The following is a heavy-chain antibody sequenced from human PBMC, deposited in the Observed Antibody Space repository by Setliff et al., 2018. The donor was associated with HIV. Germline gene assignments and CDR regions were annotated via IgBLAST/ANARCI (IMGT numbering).Heavy chain of an antibody. V-gene: IGHV4-31*03. D-gene: IGHD6-19*01. CDR2: IYNTGST. CDR1: GGSISSGGFY. CDR3: ARGPYSSGFKTWRDYYYYYGMDV. J-gene: IGHJ6*02. Sequence: SETLSLTCTVTGGSISSGGFYWTWIRQHPGKGLEWIGYIYNTGSTYHSPSLESRVTISIDTSKNQFSPKLSSVTAADTAVYYCARGPYSSGFKTWRDYYYYYGMDVWGQGTTVTVSS.